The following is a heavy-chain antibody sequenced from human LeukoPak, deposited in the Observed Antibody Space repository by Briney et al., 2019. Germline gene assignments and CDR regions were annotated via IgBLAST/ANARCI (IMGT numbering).Heavy chain of an antibody. CDR3: ARDFHCSSTACYAPDAFDI. CDR1: GFTFSSYE. Sequence: QSGGSLRLSCAASGFTFSSYEMNWVRQAPGKGLECVSYISSSGSTMYCADSVKGRFTISRDNAKNSLYLQMNSLRAEDTAVYYCARDFHCSSTACYAPDAFDIWGQGTLVTVSP. J-gene: IGHJ3*02. V-gene: IGHV3-48*03. D-gene: IGHD2-2*01. CDR2: ISSSGSTM.